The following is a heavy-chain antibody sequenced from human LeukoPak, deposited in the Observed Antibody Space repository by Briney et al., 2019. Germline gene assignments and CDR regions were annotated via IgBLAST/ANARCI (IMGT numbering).Heavy chain of an antibody. CDR1: GFTFSSYG. V-gene: IGHV3-30*18. CDR2: ISYDGSNK. Sequence: GGSLRLSCAASGFTFSSYGMHWVRQAPGKGLEWVAVISYDGSNKYYADSVKGRFTISRDNSKNTLYLQMNSLRAEDTAVYYCAKCGCSYDTFDYWGQGTLVTVSS. D-gene: IGHD5-18*01. J-gene: IGHJ4*02. CDR3: AKCGCSYDTFDY.